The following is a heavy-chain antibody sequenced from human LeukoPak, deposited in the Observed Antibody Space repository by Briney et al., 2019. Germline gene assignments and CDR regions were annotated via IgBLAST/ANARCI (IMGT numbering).Heavy chain of an antibody. V-gene: IGHV3-7*01. Sequence: GGFLRLSCAASGFTFSTYWMYWVRQAPGKGLEWVANIKQDGSEQSYVDSVKGRFTISRDNAKNSLYLQMSSLRAEDTAVYYCARRYSGTYRIDYWGQGTLVTVSS. CDR2: IKQDGSEQ. CDR3: ARRYSGTYRIDY. D-gene: IGHD1-26*01. CDR1: GFTFSTYW. J-gene: IGHJ4*02.